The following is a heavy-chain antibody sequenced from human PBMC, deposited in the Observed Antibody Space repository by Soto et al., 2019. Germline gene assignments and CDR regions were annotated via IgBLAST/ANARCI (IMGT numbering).Heavy chain of an antibody. V-gene: IGHV3-30*18. Sequence: QVQLVESGGGVVQPGRSLRLSCAASGFTFSSYGMHWVRQAPGKGLAWVAVISYDGSNKYYADSVKGRFTISRDKSKNTVYLPMNSLRAEDTAVYYCAKDLSNIVVVVAATLGYYFDYWGQGTLVTVSS. CDR1: GFTFSSYG. D-gene: IGHD2-15*01. J-gene: IGHJ4*02. CDR2: ISYDGSNK. CDR3: AKDLSNIVVVVAATLGYYFDY.